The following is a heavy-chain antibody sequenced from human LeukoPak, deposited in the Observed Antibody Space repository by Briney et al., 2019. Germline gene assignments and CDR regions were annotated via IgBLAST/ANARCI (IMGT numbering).Heavy chain of an antibody. CDR1: GFTFSSFA. CDR3: TRGMNPER. Sequence: GGSLRLSCAASGFTFSSFAMSWIRQAPGKGLEWVSSIDKIGVGTYYADSVRGRFTISRDNSKNTLFLQMNSLRVEDTAIYYCTRGMNPERWGQGTLITVSS. J-gene: IGHJ4*02. D-gene: IGHD1-14*01. CDR2: IDKIGVGT. V-gene: IGHV3-23*01.